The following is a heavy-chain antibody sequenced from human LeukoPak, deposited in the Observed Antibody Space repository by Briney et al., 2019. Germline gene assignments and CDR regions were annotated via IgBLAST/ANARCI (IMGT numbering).Heavy chain of an antibody. J-gene: IGHJ5*02. Sequence: ASVKVSCKASGYAFTSYGISWVRQAPGQGLEWMGWINPNSGGTNYAQKFQGWVTMTRDTSISTAYMELSRLRSDDTAVYYCARARRYCSSTSCLANWFDPWGQGTLVTVSS. CDR1: GYAFTSYG. CDR2: INPNSGGT. CDR3: ARARRYCSSTSCLANWFDP. V-gene: IGHV1-2*04. D-gene: IGHD2-2*01.